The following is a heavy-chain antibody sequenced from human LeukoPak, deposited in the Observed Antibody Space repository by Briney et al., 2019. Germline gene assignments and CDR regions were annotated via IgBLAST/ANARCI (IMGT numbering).Heavy chain of an antibody. D-gene: IGHD1-26*01. J-gene: IGHJ4*02. CDR2: IYSGGST. V-gene: IGHV3-53*01. Sequence: TGGSLRLSCAASGFTVSSNYMSWVRQAPGKGLEWVSVIYSGGSTYYADSVKGRFTISRDNSKNRLYLQMNSLRAEDTAVYYCARGSGSYYWFDYWGQGTLVTVSS. CDR1: GFTVSSNY. CDR3: ARGSGSYYWFDY.